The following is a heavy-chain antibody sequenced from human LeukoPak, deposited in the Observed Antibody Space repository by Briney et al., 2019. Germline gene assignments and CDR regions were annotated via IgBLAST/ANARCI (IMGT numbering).Heavy chain of an antibody. D-gene: IGHD6-13*01. CDR1: GYTFTGCY. Sequence: ASVNVSCKSCGYTFTGCYMHWVRQAPGQGLEWVGWINPNSGGTNYAQKFQGRVTMTRDTSISTAYMELSRLRSDDTAVYYCASNLGYSSSWYPEWGQGTLVTVSS. J-gene: IGHJ4*02. V-gene: IGHV1-2*02. CDR3: ASNLGYSSSWYPE. CDR2: INPNSGGT.